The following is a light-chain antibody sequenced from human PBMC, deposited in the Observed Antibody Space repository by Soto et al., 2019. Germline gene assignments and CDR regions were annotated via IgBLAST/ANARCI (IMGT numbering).Light chain of an antibody. CDR1: QDIEKW. Sequence: DIQLTQSPSSVSASVGDTINITCRASQDIEKWLAWYQQKPGRAPKVLIYAASHLESGVPSRFSGSESGTEFSLTISSLQTEDFATYFCHQAGTFPFTFGPGTKVDIK. J-gene: IGKJ3*01. V-gene: IGKV1-12*01. CDR3: HQAGTFPFT. CDR2: AAS.